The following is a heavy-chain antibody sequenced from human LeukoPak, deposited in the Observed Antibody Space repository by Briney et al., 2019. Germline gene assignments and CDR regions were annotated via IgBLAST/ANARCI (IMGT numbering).Heavy chain of an antibody. D-gene: IGHD3/OR15-3a*01. J-gene: IGHJ6*03. CDR2: ISYDGGNE. V-gene: IGHV3-30-3*01. Sequence: GGSLRLSCAASGFTFSSYTIHWVRQAPGKGLEWVAVISYDGGNEYHADSVKGRFTISRDNSKNTLYVQMNSLRSDDTAVYYCARGTGPNQYYYYYMDVWGKGTTVTVSS. CDR1: GFTFSSYT. CDR3: ARGTGPNQYYYYYMDV.